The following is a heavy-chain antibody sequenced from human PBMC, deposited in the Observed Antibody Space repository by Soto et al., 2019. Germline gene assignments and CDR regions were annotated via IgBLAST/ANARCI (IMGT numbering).Heavy chain of an antibody. D-gene: IGHD6-13*01. CDR3: AKDGSYKAASKPVGYYYGMDV. Sequence: GGSLRLSCAASGFTFSSYAMSWVRQAPGKGLEWVSAISGSGGSTYYADSVKGRFTISRDNSKNTLYLQMNSLRAEDTAVYYCAKDGSYKAASKPVGYYYGMDVWGRGTTVTVSS. J-gene: IGHJ6*02. V-gene: IGHV3-23*01. CDR1: GFTFSSYA. CDR2: ISGSGGST.